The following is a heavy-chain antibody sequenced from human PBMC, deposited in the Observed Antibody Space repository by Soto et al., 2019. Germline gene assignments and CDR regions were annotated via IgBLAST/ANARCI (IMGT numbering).Heavy chain of an antibody. Sequence: GGSLRLSCAASGFTFSSYGMHWVRQAPDKELEWVAVISYDGSNKYYADSVKGRFTISRDNSKNTLYLQMNSLRAEDTAVYYCANTPLPYYYDSSGYYYVPFDYWGQGTLVTVSS. J-gene: IGHJ4*02. CDR2: ISYDGSNK. CDR1: GFTFSSYG. CDR3: ANTPLPYYYDSSGYYYVPFDY. D-gene: IGHD3-22*01. V-gene: IGHV3-30*18.